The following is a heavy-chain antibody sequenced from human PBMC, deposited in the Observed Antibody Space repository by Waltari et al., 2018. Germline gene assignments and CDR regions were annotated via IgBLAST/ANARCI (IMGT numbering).Heavy chain of an antibody. J-gene: IGHJ3*02. D-gene: IGHD6-13*01. CDR3: ATGRWAAARTGGRSDAFDI. CDR1: GYTFTDYY. Sequence: EVQLVQSGAEVKKPGATVKISCKVSGYTFTDYYMHWVQQAPGKGLEWMGLVDPEDGETIYAEKFQGRVTITADTSTDTAYMELSSLRSEDTAVYYCATGRWAAARTGGRSDAFDIWGQGTMVTVSS. CDR2: VDPEDGET. V-gene: IGHV1-69-2*01.